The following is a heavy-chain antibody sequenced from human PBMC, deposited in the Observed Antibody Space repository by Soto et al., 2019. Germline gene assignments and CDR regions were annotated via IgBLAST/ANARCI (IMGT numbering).Heavy chain of an antibody. CDR1: GYSFTSYW. CDR3: ARLSVLRFLEWTPYYYCYGMDV. Sequence: PGAFLKISCKGSGYSFTSYWISWVRQMPGKGLEWTGRIDPSDSYTNYSPSFQGHVTISADKSISTAYLQWSSLKASDTAMYYCARLSVLRFLEWTPYYYCYGMDVWGQGTTVTVSS. J-gene: IGHJ6*02. D-gene: IGHD3-3*01. CDR2: IDPSDSYT. V-gene: IGHV5-10-1*01.